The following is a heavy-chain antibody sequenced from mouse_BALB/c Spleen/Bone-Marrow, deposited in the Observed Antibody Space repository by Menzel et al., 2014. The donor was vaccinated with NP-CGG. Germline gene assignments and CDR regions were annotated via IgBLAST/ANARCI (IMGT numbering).Heavy chain of an antibody. D-gene: IGHD2-1*01. CDR1: GFDFSRYW. V-gene: IGHV4-1*02. J-gene: IGHJ3*01. CDR2: INPDSSTI. Sequence: EVQLVESGGGLVQPGGSLKLSCAASGFDFSRYWMSWVRQAPGKGLEWIGEINPDSSTIKYTPSLKDKFIISRDNAKNTLYLQMSKVRSEDTALYYCALSHYGSPWFTYWGQGTLVTVSA. CDR3: ALSHYGSPWFTY.